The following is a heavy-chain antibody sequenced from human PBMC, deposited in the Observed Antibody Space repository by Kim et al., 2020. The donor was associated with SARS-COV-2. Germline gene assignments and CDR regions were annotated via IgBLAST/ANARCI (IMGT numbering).Heavy chain of an antibody. J-gene: IGHJ4*02. CDR2: ER. Sequence: ERRYVDSVKGRFTISRDDAKKSLYLQMNSLRAEDTAVYYCAKVATTDSFDYWGQGTLVTVSS. CDR3: AKVATTDSFDY. V-gene: IGHV3-7*01. D-gene: IGHD4-4*01.